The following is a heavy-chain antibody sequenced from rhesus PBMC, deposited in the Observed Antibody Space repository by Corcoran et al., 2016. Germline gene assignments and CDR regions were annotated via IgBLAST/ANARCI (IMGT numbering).Heavy chain of an antibody. CDR3: ARGLGTRDY. Sequence: QLQLQESGPGLVKPSETLSLTCAVSGGSISINYWTCIRPPPGKGLEWIGRISGSGESTDYNPSLKSRVISSTDTSKNQFSLKLSSVTAADTAVYYCARGLGTRDYWGQGVLVTVSS. CDR1: GGSISINY. J-gene: IGHJ4*01. V-gene: IGHV4-173*01. CDR2: ISGSGEST.